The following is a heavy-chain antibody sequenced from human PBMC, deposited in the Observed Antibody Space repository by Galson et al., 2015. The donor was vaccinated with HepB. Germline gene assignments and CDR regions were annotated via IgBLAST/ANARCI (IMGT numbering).Heavy chain of an antibody. D-gene: IGHD5-18*01. Sequence: SLILSCAASGFTFSSYTMNWVRQAPGKGLESVSYISSNSTSIFHADSVKGRFTISRDNAKNSLYLQMNSLRAEDTAVYYCVRRGYSYGLFDYWGQGTLVTVSS. CDR1: GFTFSSYT. CDR3: VRRGYSYGLFDY. J-gene: IGHJ4*02. V-gene: IGHV3-48*01. CDR2: ISSNSTSI.